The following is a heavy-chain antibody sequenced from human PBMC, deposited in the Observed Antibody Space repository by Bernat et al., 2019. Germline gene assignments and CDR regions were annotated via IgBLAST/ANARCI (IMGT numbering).Heavy chain of an antibody. Sequence: EVQLVETGGGLIQPGGSLRLSCAASGFSVSSSCMSWVRQAPGKGLEWVSIIYSGGNTYYADSVRGRFTISRDNSKNTLYLQMNNLRADDTAVYYCARERATVYDAFDIWGQGTIVTVSS. CDR3: ARERATVYDAFDI. CDR2: IYSGGNT. CDR1: GFSVSSSC. V-gene: IGHV3-53*02. D-gene: IGHD4-17*01. J-gene: IGHJ3*02.